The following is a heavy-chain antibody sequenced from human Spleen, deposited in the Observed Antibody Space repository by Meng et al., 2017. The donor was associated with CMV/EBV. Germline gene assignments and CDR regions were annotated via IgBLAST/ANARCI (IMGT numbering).Heavy chain of an antibody. D-gene: IGHD2-2*01. CDR1: GYSFNDYY. V-gene: IGHV1-46*02. CDR2: INPSGGST. Sequence: ASVKVSCKASGYSFNDYYMHWVRQAPGQGLEWMGIINPSGGSTSYAQKFQGRVTMTRDTSTSTVYMELSSLRSEDTAVYYCARERYCSSTSCYYYYGMDVWGQGTTVTVSS. J-gene: IGHJ6*02. CDR3: ARERYCSSTSCYYYYGMDV.